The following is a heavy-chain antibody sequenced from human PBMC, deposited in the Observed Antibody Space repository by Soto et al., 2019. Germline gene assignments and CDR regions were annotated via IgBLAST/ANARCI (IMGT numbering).Heavy chain of an antibody. CDR2: ISYSGSA. D-gene: IGHD5-18*01. J-gene: IGHJ4*02. Sequence: QVQLEESGPGLVKPSQTLSLTCTFSGGSISSSSYYWSWIRQSPGEGLEWIGHISYSGSAHYNPSLMSRVSLSLDSSMNQFSLKLNSVTVADTAVYFCAGELRGYSYGLGEVYWGQGTLVTVSS. V-gene: IGHV4-30-4*01. CDR3: AGELRGYSYGLGEVY. CDR1: GGSISSSSYY.